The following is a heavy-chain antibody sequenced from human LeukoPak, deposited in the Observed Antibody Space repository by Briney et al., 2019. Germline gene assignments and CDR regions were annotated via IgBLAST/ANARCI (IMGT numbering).Heavy chain of an antibody. CDR1: GFTLSNSD. D-gene: IGHD2-2*01. V-gene: IGHV3-30*02. Sequence: GGSLRLSCAASGFTLSNSDMHWVRQAPGKGLEWVAFIRFGGSNKFYADSVKGRFTISRDNSKNTLFLQMNSLRAEDRAVYYCAKDSLRTVPKASFDSWGQGTLVTVSS. CDR3: AKDSLRTVPKASFDS. CDR2: IRFGGSNK. J-gene: IGHJ4*02.